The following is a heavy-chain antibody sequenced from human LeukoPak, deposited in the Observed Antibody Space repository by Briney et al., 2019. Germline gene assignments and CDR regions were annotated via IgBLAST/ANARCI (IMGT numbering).Heavy chain of an antibody. Sequence: SQTLSLTCTVPGDSISDGVYYWSWIRQPPGKGLEWIGYIYYSGTTYYNPSLQSRVIISLDTSKNQFSLKLSSVTAADTAVYYCARDDDTRGTDYWGQGILVTVSS. V-gene: IGHV4-30-4*01. D-gene: IGHD3-22*01. CDR2: IYYSGTT. CDR3: ARDDDTRGTDY. J-gene: IGHJ4*02. CDR1: GDSISDGVYY.